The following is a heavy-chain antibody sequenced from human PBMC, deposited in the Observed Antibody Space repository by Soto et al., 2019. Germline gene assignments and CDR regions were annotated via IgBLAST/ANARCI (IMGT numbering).Heavy chain of an antibody. CDR2: IIPVFRTS. Sequence: QVQLVQSGAELKKPGSSVKVSCSASGVTFSSYAFTWVRQAPGQGLEWMGNIIPVFRTSNYAQGFQGRLTISADESTNTIYMELSILRSEDTDVYFFAKDGSWDGGGGESWGRGTLVIVSS. D-gene: IGHD3-16*01. J-gene: IGHJ4*02. CDR3: AKDGSWDGGGGES. CDR1: GVTFSSYA. V-gene: IGHV1-69*18.